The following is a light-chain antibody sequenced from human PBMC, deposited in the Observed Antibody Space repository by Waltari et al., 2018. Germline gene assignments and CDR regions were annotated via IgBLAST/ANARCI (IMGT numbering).Light chain of an antibody. J-gene: IGKJ4*01. V-gene: IGKV1-39*01. Sequence: DIQMTQSPSSLSASVGDRVTITGRASQSISTYLNWYQQKPGKAPKLLIYAASSLQSGVPSRFSGGRSGADFTLTISSLQPEDFATYYCQQSYNTPLTFGGGTKVEIK. CDR1: QSISTY. CDR3: QQSYNTPLT. CDR2: AAS.